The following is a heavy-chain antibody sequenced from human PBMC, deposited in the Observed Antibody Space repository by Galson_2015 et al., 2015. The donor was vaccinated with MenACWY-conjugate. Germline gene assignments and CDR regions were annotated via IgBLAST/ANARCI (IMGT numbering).Heavy chain of an antibody. CDR1: GFTFSRYW. CDR3: ATYCSSPSCYANGAY. D-gene: IGHD2-2*01. CDR2: INSDGSAA. J-gene: IGHJ4*02. V-gene: IGHV3-74*01. Sequence: SLRLSCAASGFTFSRYWMHWVRQSPGKGLVWVSRINSDGSAADYADSVKGRFTISRDNAKNTLYLQMSSLRAEDTAFYYCATYCSSPSCYANGAYWGQGTLVTVSS.